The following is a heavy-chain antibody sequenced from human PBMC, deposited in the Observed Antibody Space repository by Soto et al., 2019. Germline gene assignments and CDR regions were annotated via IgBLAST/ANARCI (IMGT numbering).Heavy chain of an antibody. V-gene: IGHV4-39*01. Sequence: QLQLQESGPGLVKPSETLSLTCTVSGGSISSSNYYWGWIRQPPGKGPEWIGCITYSGSTYYNPSLNKRVTIPLDTSTNQFSLNQSSVTPADTAVDYCARLDTAMGRTFDYWGQGTLVTVSS. CDR3: ARLDTAMGRTFDY. CDR1: GGSISSSNYY. J-gene: IGHJ4*02. CDR2: ITYSGST. D-gene: IGHD5-18*01.